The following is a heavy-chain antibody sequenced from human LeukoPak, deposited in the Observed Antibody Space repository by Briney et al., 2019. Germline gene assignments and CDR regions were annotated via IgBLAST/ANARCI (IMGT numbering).Heavy chain of an antibody. Sequence: ASVKVSCKASGYTFTSYDINWVRQATGQGLEWMGWMNPNSGNTGYAQKFQGRVTMTRNTSISTAYMELSRLRSDDTAVYYCARGGGNNWNPAPWGQGTLVTVSS. CDR1: GYTFTSYD. V-gene: IGHV1-8*01. CDR3: ARGGGNNWNPAP. CDR2: MNPNSGNT. J-gene: IGHJ5*02. D-gene: IGHD1-20*01.